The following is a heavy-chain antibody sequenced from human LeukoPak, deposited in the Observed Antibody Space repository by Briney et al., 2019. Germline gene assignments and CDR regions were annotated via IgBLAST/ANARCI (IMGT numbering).Heavy chain of an antibody. CDR1: GFTVSSYW. CDR2: IKQDGSEK. Sequence: GGSLRLSCAASGFTVSSYWMSWVRQTPGKGLEWVANIKQDGSEKYYVDSVKGRFTISRDNAKNSLYLQMNSLRAEDTAVYYCARKKAGSYFDYWGQGTLVTVSS. D-gene: IGHD6-13*01. V-gene: IGHV3-7*01. J-gene: IGHJ4*02. CDR3: ARKKAGSYFDY.